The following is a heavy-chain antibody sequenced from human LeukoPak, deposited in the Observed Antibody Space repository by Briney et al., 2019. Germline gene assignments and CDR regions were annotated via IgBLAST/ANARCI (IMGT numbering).Heavy chain of an antibody. CDR2: INHSGST. J-gene: IGHJ5*02. D-gene: IGHD1-14*01. CDR3: ARGRKFSNWFDP. V-gene: IGHV4-34*01. Sequence: SEALSLTCAVYGGSFSGYYWSWIRQPPGKGLEWIGEINHSGSTNYNPSLKSRVTISVDTSKNQFSLKLSSVTAADTAVYYCARGRKFSNWFDPWGQGTLVTVSS. CDR1: GGSFSGYY.